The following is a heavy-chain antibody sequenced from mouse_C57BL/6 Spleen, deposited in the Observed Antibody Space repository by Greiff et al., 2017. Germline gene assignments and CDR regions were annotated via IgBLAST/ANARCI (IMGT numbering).Heavy chain of an antibody. CDR3: ARMTGAMDY. Sequence: QVQLQQSGPELVKPGASVKISCKASGYAFSSSWMSWVKQRPGKGLEWIGRIYPGDGDTNYNGKFKGKTTLTADNSSSTAYMQLSSLPSEDSAVYFCARMTGAMDYWGKGTSVTVSS. CDR1: GYAFSSSW. CDR2: IYPGDGDT. V-gene: IGHV1-82*01. J-gene: IGHJ4*01.